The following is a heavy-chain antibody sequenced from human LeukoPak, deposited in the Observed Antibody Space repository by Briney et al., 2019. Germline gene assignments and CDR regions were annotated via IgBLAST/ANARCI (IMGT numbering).Heavy chain of an antibody. D-gene: IGHD2-2*01. J-gene: IGHJ5*02. V-gene: IGHV1-8*01. Sequence: ASVKVSCKASGYTFTSYDINWVRQATGQGLEWMGWMNPNSGNTGYAQKFQGRVTMTRNTSISTAYMELSSLRSEDTAVYYCARVLGYCSSTSCSHNWFDPWGQGTLVTVSS. CDR1: GYTFTSYD. CDR2: MNPNSGNT. CDR3: ARVLGYCSSTSCSHNWFDP.